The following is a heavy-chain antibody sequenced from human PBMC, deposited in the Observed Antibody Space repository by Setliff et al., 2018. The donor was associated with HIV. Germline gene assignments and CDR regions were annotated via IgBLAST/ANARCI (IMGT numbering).Heavy chain of an antibody. CDR2: MNPNSGNT. J-gene: IGHJ4*02. CDR3: VSRSRHMVGGYYFDY. Sequence: ASVKVSCKASGYSFTSYDINWVRQATGQGLEWMGWMNPNSGNTGYAQKFQGRVTMTRNTSISTAYMELSSLRSDDTAAYYCVSRSRHMVGGYYFDYWGQGALVTVSS. D-gene: IGHD3-10*01. V-gene: IGHV1-8*02. CDR1: GYSFTSYD.